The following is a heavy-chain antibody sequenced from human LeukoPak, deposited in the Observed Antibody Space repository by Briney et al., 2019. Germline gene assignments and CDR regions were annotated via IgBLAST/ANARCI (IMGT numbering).Heavy chain of an antibody. D-gene: IGHD4-17*01. CDR1: GGSFSGYY. V-gene: IGHV4-34*01. J-gene: IGHJ4*02. CDR2: INHSGST. CDR3: ARGVYGDRLDY. Sequence: SETLSLTCAVYGGSFSGYYWSWLRQPPGKGLEWIGEINHSGSTNYNPSLKSRVTISVDTSKNQFSLKLSSATAADTAVYYCARGVYGDRLDYWGQGTLVTVSS.